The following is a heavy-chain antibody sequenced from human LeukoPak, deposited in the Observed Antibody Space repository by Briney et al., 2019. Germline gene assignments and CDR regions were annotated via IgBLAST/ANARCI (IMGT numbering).Heavy chain of an antibody. J-gene: IGHJ3*02. D-gene: IGHD2-15*01. CDR1: GFTFSSYA. V-gene: IGHV3-21*01. CDR3: VTEGYCRGGSCSSDAFDI. Sequence: GGSLRLSCAASGFTFSSYAMNWVRRAPGKGLEWVASMTESGDYIYYADSVKGRFTISRDNAMNSLHLQMNSLRVEDTAVYFCVTEGYCRGGSCSSDAFDIWGQGTMVIVSS. CDR2: MTESGDYI.